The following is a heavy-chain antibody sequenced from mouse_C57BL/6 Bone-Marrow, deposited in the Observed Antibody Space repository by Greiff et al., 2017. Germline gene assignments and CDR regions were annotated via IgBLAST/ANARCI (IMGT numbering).Heavy chain of an antibody. V-gene: IGHV5-4*01. CDR1: GFTFSSYA. CDR3: ARGDYYGDGHYYAMDY. CDR2: ISAGGSYT. J-gene: IGHJ4*01. D-gene: IGHD1-2*01. Sequence: EVQGLQSGGGLVKPGGSLKLSCAASGFTFSSYAMSWVRQTPEKRLEWVATISAGGSYTYYPDNVKGRFTISRDNAKNNLYLQLSHLKSEDTAMYYCARGDYYGDGHYYAMDYWGQGTSVTVSS.